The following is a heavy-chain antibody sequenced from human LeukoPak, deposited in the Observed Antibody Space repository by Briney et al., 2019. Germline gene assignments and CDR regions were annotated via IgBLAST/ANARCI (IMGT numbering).Heavy chain of an antibody. D-gene: IGHD4-11*01. CDR1: GGSTSSSNYY. Sequence: PSETLSLTCAVSGGSTSSSNYYWGWIRQPPGKGLDWIGGIHYSGNTYYNPSLKSRVTISVDTSKNQFSLKLSSVTAADTAVYYCARMTTVRYNWFDPWGQGTLVTVSS. CDR3: ARMTTVRYNWFDP. J-gene: IGHJ5*02. CDR2: IHYSGNT. V-gene: IGHV4-39*01.